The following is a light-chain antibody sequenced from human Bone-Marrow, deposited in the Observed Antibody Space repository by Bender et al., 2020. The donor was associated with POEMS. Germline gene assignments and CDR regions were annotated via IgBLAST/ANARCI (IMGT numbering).Light chain of an antibody. V-gene: IGLV1-44*01. Sequence: QSVLTQPPSASGTPGQRVTISCSGSNSNIGTNAVNWYQQFPGTAPKLLIYSDNQRPSGVPDRFYAFKSGTSASLAISGLQSEDEGDYYCAAWEAGLSGGVFGGGTKLTVL. CDR1: NSNIGTNA. CDR3: AAWEAGLSGGV. J-gene: IGLJ3*02. CDR2: SDN.